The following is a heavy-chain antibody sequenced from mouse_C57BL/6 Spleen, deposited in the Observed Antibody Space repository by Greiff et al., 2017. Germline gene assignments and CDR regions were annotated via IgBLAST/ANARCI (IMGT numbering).Heavy chain of an antibody. V-gene: IGHV1-55*01. D-gene: IGHD1-1*01. Sequence: QVQLQQPGAELVKPGASVKMSCKASGYTFTSYWITWVKQRPGQGLEWIGDTYPGSGSTNYNEKFKSKATLTVDTSSSTAYMQLSSLTSEDSAVYYCARSTTVVGGYFDVWGTGTTVTVSS. CDR1: GYTFTSYW. CDR2: TYPGSGST. J-gene: IGHJ1*03. CDR3: ARSTTVVGGYFDV.